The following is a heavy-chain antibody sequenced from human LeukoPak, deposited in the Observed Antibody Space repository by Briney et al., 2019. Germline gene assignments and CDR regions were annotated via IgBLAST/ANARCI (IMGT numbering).Heavy chain of an antibody. V-gene: IGHV4-39*01. CDR2: IYYSERT. CDR3: ATPGFPRLSPHDCNAFDV. J-gene: IGHJ3*01. CDR1: GGSISSGSYY. D-gene: IGHD1-1*01. Sequence: SQTLSLTCTVSGGSISSGSYYWSWLRPPPGMGLEWIGNIYYSERTYFNPSIKSRVTISVDTSRNQSSLRLNSVTAAVMATNYCATPGFPRLSPHDCNAFDVWGRGTMVTVSS.